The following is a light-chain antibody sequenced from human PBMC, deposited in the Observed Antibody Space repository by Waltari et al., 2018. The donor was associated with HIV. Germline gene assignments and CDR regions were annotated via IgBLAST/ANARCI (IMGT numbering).Light chain of an antibody. CDR2: AAS. CDR1: QTISNY. V-gene: IGKV1-39*01. CDR3: QQSYTLPLT. J-gene: IGKJ3*01. Sequence: DIQMTQSPSSLSASLGDRITITCRTSQTISNYLNWFQHKPGKAPQLLIHAASVLQSGVPSRFSGSASGTQYTLTISSLQPEDFAIYYCQQSYTLPLTFGPGTKVDI.